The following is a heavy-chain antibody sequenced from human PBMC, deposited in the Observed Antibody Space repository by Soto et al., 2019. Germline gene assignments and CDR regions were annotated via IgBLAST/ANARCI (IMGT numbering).Heavy chain of an antibody. V-gene: IGHV1-69*08. D-gene: IGHD6-19*01. J-gene: IGHJ5*02. CDR3: ARERIAVAGTLWFDP. Sequence: QVQLVQSGAEVKKPGSSVKVSCKASGGTFSSYTISWVRQAPGQGLEWMGRIIPILGIANYAQKFQCRVTSTAFTSERTAYMELSSLRAEYTAVYYCARERIAVAGTLWFDPWGQGTLVTVSS. CDR2: IIPILGIA. CDR1: GGTFSSYT.